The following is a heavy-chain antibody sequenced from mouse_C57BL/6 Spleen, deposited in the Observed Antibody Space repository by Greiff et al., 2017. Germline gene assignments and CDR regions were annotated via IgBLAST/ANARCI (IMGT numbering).Heavy chain of an antibody. V-gene: IGHV5-16*01. CDR2: INSEGSGT. Sequence: EVQGLESEGGLVQPGSSMKLSCTASGFTFSDSYMAWVRQVPGKGLEWVGNINSEGSGTYYLESLKGRFIISRDNAKNILYLQLSSLKSEDTAAYFCARDRDGYYWYFDFWGTGTTVTVSS. CDR1: GFTFSDSY. CDR3: ARDRDGYYWYFDF. J-gene: IGHJ1*03. D-gene: IGHD2-3*01.